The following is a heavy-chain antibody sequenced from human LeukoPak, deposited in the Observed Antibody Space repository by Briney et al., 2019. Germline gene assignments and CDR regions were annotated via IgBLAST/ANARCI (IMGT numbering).Heavy chain of an antibody. V-gene: IGHV4-59*01. CDR1: GGSINSYY. CDR3: ARGRQLERPGYMDV. D-gene: IGHD1-1*01. J-gene: IGHJ6*03. Sequence: SETLSLTCTVSGGSINSYYWSWIRQPPGKGLEWIGQVYYSGGTNYNPSLKSRVSISVDTPKNQLSLKLSSVTAADTAVYYCARGRQLERPGYMDVWGKGTTVTVSS. CDR2: VYYSGGT.